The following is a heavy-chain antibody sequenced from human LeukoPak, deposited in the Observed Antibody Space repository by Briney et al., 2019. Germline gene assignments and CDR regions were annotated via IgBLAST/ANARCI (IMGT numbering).Heavy chain of an antibody. D-gene: IGHD3-22*01. V-gene: IGHV3-20*04. J-gene: IGHJ4*02. CDR2: INWNGGST. Sequence: PGGSLRLSCAASGFTFDVYGMSWVRQAPGKGLEWVSGINWNGGSTGYADSVKGRFTIPRDNAKNSLYLQMNSLRAEDTALYYCATPYYYDSSGYYVYWGQGTLVTVSS. CDR3: ATPYYYDSSGYYVY. CDR1: GFTFDVYG.